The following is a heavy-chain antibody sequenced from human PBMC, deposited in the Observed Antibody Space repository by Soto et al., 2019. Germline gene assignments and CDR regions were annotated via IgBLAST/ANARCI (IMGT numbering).Heavy chain of an antibody. V-gene: IGHV3-23*01. J-gene: IGHJ4*02. CDR2: ISGSGGST. Sequence: PVGSLRLSCAASGFTFSSYAMSWVRQAPGKGLEWVSAISGSGGSTYYADSVKGRFTISRDNSKNTLYLQMNSLRAGDTAVYYCANLYSYGSAFDYWGQGTLVTVSS. CDR1: GFTFSSYA. D-gene: IGHD5-18*01. CDR3: ANLYSYGSAFDY.